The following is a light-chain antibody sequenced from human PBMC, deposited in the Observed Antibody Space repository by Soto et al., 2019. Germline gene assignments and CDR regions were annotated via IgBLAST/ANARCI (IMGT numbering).Light chain of an antibody. Sequence: EIVLTQSPATLSLSPGERATLSCRASQSVSSNFAWYQQKPGQAPRLLIYGASTRATGIPARFSGSGSGTEFILTISSLQSEDFAVYYCQQYNNWPPCTFGQGTKVDIK. CDR3: QQYNNWPPCT. J-gene: IGKJ1*01. CDR2: GAS. CDR1: QSVSSN. V-gene: IGKV3-15*01.